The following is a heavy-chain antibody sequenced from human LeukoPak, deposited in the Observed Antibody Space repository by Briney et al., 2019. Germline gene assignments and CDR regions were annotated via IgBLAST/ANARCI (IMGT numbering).Heavy chain of an antibody. Sequence: GGSLRLSCAASGFTFDDYGMSWVRQAPGKGLEWVSGINWNGGSTGYADSVKGRFTISRDNAKNSLYLQMNSLRAEDTALYYCAREGGTTVTTYFDYWGQGTLVTVSS. J-gene: IGHJ4*02. CDR2: INWNGGST. V-gene: IGHV3-20*04. CDR1: GFTFDDYG. D-gene: IGHD4-17*01. CDR3: AREGGTTVTTYFDY.